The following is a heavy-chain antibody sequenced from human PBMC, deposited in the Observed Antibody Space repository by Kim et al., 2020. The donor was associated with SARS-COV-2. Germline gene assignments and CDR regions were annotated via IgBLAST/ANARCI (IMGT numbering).Heavy chain of an antibody. CDR3: ARARGYSYGMGVYCFDY. J-gene: IGHJ4*02. V-gene: IGHV4-34*01. Sequence: SETLSLTCAVYGGSFSGYYWSWIRQPPGKGLEWIGEINHSGSTNYNPSLKSRVTISVDTSKNQFSLKLSSVTAADTAVYYCARARGYSYGMGVYCFDYWGQGALVTVSS. D-gene: IGHD5-18*01. CDR1: GGSFSGYY. CDR2: INHSGST.